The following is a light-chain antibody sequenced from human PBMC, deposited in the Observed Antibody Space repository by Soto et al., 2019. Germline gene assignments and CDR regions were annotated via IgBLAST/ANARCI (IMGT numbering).Light chain of an antibody. CDR2: GAS. V-gene: IGKV3-15*01. CDR3: QQYNNWPPRGT. Sequence: EIVMTQSPATLSVSPGERDTVSCRASQSVSSNLAWYQQKPGQAPRLLIYGASTRATGIPARFSGSGSGTEFTLTISSLQYEYLAVYYCQQYNNWPPRGTFGQGTKVEIK. CDR1: QSVSSN. J-gene: IGKJ1*01.